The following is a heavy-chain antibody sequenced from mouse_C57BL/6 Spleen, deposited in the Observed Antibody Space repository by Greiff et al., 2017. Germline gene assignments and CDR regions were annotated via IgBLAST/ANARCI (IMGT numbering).Heavy chain of an antibody. D-gene: IGHD2-3*01. J-gene: IGHJ3*01. Sequence: QVQLQQPGAELVKPGASVKLSCTASGYTFTSYWMHWVKQRPGQGLEWIGMIHPNGGSTNYSEKIKSKATLTVDKSSSTAYMQLSSLTSEDSAVYYCAGEAYDGYYAWFAYWGQGTLVTVSA. CDR1: GYTFTSYW. CDR3: AGEAYDGYYAWFAY. CDR2: IHPNGGST. V-gene: IGHV1-64*01.